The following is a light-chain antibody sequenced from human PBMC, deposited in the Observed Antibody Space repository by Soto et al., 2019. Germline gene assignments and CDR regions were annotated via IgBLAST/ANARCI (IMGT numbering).Light chain of an antibody. Sequence: EVVLTQSPGTLSLSPGERASLSCRASQSVDSSYLAWYQQKPGQPPRVLIYGASIRATGIPDRFSGSGSGTDFTLTISRLEPEDFAVYYCQQYGSSPQTFGQGTKLEIK. CDR1: QSVDSSY. CDR3: QQYGSSPQT. CDR2: GAS. J-gene: IGKJ2*01. V-gene: IGKV3-20*01.